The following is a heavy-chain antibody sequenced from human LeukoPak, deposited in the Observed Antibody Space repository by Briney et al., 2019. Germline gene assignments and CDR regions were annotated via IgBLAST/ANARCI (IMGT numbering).Heavy chain of an antibody. CDR1: GYTFTSYG. J-gene: IGHJ6*02. Sequence: AASVNVSCKASGYTFTSYGISWVRQAPGQGLEWMGWISAYNGNTNYAQKLQGRVTMTTDTSTSTAYMELRSLRSDGTAVYYCARDHLPADDHYGMDVWGQGTTVTVSS. CDR3: ARDHLPADDHYGMDV. CDR2: ISAYNGNT. V-gene: IGHV1-18*01. D-gene: IGHD2-2*01.